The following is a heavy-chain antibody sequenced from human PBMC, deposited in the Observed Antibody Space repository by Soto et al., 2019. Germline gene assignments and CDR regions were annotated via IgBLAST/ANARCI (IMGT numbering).Heavy chain of an antibody. CDR3: AREDLSGTGYSDC. D-gene: IGHD3-9*01. CDR2: IWYDGSNE. V-gene: IGHV3-33*01. Sequence: QVHLVESGGGVVQPGRSLRLSCAASGFTFSRYGMHWVRQAPGKGLEWVAFIWYDGSNEYYADSLKGRFTISRDNSKNSLYLQMNRLRAEDTALYYCAREDLSGTGYSDCWGQGTLVTVSS. CDR1: GFTFSRYG. J-gene: IGHJ4*02.